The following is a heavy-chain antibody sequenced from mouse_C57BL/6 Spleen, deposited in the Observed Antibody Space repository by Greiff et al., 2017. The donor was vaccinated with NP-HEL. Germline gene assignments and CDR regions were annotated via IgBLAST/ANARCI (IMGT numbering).Heavy chain of an antibody. CDR1: GFTFSDYY. J-gene: IGHJ4*01. Sequence: DVQLQESEGGLVQPGSSMKLSCTASGFTFSDYYMAWVRQVPEKGLEWVANINYDGSSTYYLDSLKSRFIISRDNAKNILYLQMSSLKSEDTATYYCARDDYDDAMDYWGQGTSVTVSS. CDR3: ARDDYDDAMDY. V-gene: IGHV5-16*01. CDR2: INYDGSST. D-gene: IGHD2-4*01.